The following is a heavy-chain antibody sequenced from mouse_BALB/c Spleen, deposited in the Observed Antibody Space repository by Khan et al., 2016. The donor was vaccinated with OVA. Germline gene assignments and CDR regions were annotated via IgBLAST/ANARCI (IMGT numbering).Heavy chain of an antibody. V-gene: IGHV1S81*02. J-gene: IGHJ3*01. CDR3: TRSGYGSFAY. CDR2: INPSNGGT. D-gene: IGHD2-2*01. Sequence: QVQLQQSGAELVKPGASVRLSCKASGYTFTSYYLYWVKQRPGQGLEWIGDINPSNGGTNFNEKFKTKATLTVDKSSSTAYMKLNSLTSEDSAVYYCTRSGYGSFAYWGQGTLVTVSA. CDR1: GYTFTSYY.